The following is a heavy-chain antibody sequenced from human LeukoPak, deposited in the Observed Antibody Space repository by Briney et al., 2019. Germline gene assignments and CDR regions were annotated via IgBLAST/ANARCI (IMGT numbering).Heavy chain of an antibody. CDR3: ARDLWELLSGFDY. V-gene: IGHV3-7*01. D-gene: IGHD1-26*01. Sequence: PGGSLRLSCAASGFTFSSYWMSWVRQAPGKGLERVANIKQDGSEKYYVDSVKGRFTISRDNAKNSLYLQMSSLRGEDTAVYYCARDLWELLSGFDYWGQGTLVTVSS. CDR2: IKQDGSEK. CDR1: GFTFSSYW. J-gene: IGHJ4*02.